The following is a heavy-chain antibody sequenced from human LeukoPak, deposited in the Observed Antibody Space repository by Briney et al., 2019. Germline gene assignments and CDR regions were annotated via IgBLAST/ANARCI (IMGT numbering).Heavy chain of an antibody. V-gene: IGHV4-38-2*02. Sequence: SETLSLTCTVSGYSLTRGSYWGWIRQPPGKGLEWIANIYHSGSTYYNPSLKSRVTISVDTSKNQFSLKLSSVTAADTAVYYCGRRSRSTWNYRRGDYWGQGTLVTVSS. CDR3: GRRSRSTWNYRRGDY. CDR2: IYHSGST. J-gene: IGHJ4*02. CDR1: GYSLTRGSY. D-gene: IGHD1-7*01.